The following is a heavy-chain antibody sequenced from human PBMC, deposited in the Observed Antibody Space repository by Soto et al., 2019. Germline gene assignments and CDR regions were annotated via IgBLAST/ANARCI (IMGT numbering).Heavy chain of an antibody. CDR1: GYTFTSYG. CDR2: ISAYNGNT. J-gene: IGHJ5*02. Sequence: ASVKVSCKASGYTFTSYGISWVRQAPGQGLEWMGWISAYNGNTNYAQKLQGRVTMTTDTSTSTAYMELRSLRSDDTAVYYCAKYCSSTICSGDNWFDPWGQGTLVTVSS. D-gene: IGHD2-2*01. CDR3: AKYCSSTICSGDNWFDP. V-gene: IGHV1-18*04.